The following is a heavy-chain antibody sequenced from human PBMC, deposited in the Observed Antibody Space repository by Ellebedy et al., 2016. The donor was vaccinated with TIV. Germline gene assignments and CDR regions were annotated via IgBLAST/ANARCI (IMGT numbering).Heavy chain of an antibody. CDR1: GYSFTSYW. Sequence: GESLKISCKGSGYSFTSYWNGWVRQMPGKGLEWMGIIYPGDSDTRYSPSFQGQVTISADKSISTAYLQWSSLKASDTAMYYCARLIWFGDLPSSWFDPWGQGTLVTVSS. CDR2: IYPGDSDT. V-gene: IGHV5-51*01. CDR3: ARLIWFGDLPSSWFDP. D-gene: IGHD3-10*01. J-gene: IGHJ5*02.